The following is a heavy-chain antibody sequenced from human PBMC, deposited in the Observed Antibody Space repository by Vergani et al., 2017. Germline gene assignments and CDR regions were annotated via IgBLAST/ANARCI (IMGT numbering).Heavy chain of an antibody. CDR1: GDSVSSKSAA. J-gene: IGHJ6*02. CDR2: TYFKSRWYN. Sequence: QVQLQQSGPGLVKLSQTLSLTCAISGDSVSSKSAAWNWIRQSPSGGLEWLGRTYFKSRWYNEYAISVKSRITINPDTSKNQFSMQLNSVTPEDTAIYYCVRGFFFLGMDVWGQGTAVTVSS. D-gene: IGHD6-25*01. CDR3: VRGFFFLGMDV. V-gene: IGHV6-1*01.